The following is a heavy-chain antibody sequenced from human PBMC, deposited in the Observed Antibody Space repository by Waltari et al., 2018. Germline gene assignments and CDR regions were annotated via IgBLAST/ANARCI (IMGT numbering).Heavy chain of an antibody. Sequence: QVPLQESGPGLVKPSPTLSLTCTVPGGSISSGDYSWSWIRQPPGKCREWIGYIYYRGSTYYNPSLKSRVTISVDTSKNQFSLKLSSVTAADMAVYYCAREAPNWGFDYWGQGTLVTVSS. D-gene: IGHD7-27*01. CDR3: AREAPNWGFDY. V-gene: IGHV4-30-4*08. CDR2: IYYRGST. CDR1: GGSISSGDYS. J-gene: IGHJ4*02.